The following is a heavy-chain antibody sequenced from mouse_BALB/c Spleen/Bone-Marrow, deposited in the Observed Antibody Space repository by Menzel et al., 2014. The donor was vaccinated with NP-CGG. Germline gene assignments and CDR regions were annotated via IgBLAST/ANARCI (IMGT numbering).Heavy chain of an antibody. D-gene: IGHD4-1*01. CDR1: GFTFSSFG. CDR2: ISSGSSPI. J-gene: IGHJ2*01. CDR3: TRGGNWEDFDY. V-gene: IGHV5-17*02. Sequence: EVKLVESGGGLVQPGGSRKLSCAASGFTFSSFGMHWVRQAPEKGLEWVAYISSGSSPIFYADTVKGRFTISRDNPKNTLFLQMTSLRSEDTSIYYCTRGGNWEDFDYWGQGTPLTVSS.